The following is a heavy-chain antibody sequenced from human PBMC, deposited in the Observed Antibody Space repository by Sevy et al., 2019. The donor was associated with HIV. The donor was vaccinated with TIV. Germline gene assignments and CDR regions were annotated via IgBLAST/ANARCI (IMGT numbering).Heavy chain of an antibody. V-gene: IGHV3-11*01. CDR2: ISGSGTTI. CDR1: GFTFRDYF. Sequence: GGSLRLSCAVSGFTFRDYFMSWIRQAPGRGLEWVSYISGSGTTIYYADSVKGRFTISRDSANNSLYLQMNSLRAEDTAVYYCARDHTKLGYCSSTSCPADFDYWGQRTLVTVSS. D-gene: IGHD2-2*01. J-gene: IGHJ4*02. CDR3: ARDHTKLGYCSSTSCPADFDY.